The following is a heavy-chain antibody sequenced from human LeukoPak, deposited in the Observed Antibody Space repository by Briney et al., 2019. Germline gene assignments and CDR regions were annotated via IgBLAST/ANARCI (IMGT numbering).Heavy chain of an antibody. CDR1: GFTFSSYA. CDR3: ARDLYVAVAGTLSAFDI. J-gene: IGHJ3*02. CDR2: ISYDGSNK. Sequence: GGSLRLSCAASGFTFSSYAMHWVRQAPGKGLEWVAVISYDGSNKYYADSVKGRFTISRDNSKNTLYLQMSSLRAEDTAVYYCARDLYVAVAGTLSAFDIWGQGTMVTVSS. V-gene: IGHV3-30-3*01. D-gene: IGHD6-19*01.